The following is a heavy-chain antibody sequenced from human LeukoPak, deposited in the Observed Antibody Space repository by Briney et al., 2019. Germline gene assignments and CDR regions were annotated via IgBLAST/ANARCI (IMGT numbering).Heavy chain of an antibody. V-gene: IGHV4-39*01. D-gene: IGHD3-10*01. CDR2: IYYSGST. CDR3: ARRGAMVRGVIRGYFDY. Sequence: SETLSLTCTVSGGSISSSSYHWGWIRQPPGKGLEWIGSIYYSGSTYYNPSLKSRVTISVDTSKNQFSLKLSSVTAADTAVYYCARRGAMVRGVIRGYFDYWGQGTLVTVSS. CDR1: GGSISSSSYH. J-gene: IGHJ4*02.